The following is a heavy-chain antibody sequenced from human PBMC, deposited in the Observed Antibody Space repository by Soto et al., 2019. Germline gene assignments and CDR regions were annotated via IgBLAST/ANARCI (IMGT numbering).Heavy chain of an antibody. J-gene: IGHJ4*02. Sequence: QVQLQESGPGLVKPSQTLPLTCTVSGGSISSGDYYWSWIRQPPGKGLEWIGYIYHSGSTYYNPSLKSRVTISVDTSKNQFSLRLSSVTAADTAVYYCTRVVKYTYDYGGCDYWGQGTLVTVSS. V-gene: IGHV4-30-4*01. CDR2: IYHSGST. CDR3: TRVVKYTYDYGGCDY. D-gene: IGHD3-16*01. CDR1: GGSISSGDYY.